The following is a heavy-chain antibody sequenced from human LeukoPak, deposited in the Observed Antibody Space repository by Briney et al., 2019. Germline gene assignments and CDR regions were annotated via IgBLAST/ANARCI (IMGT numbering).Heavy chain of an antibody. CDR1: GYTFTGYY. Sequence: ASVKVSCKASGYTFTGYYMHWVRQAPGQGLEWMGIINPSGGSTSYAQKFQGRVTMTRDMSTSTVYMELSSLRSEDTAVYYCARAPPEWLVLNYWGQGTLVTVSS. CDR3: ARAPPEWLVLNY. J-gene: IGHJ4*02. V-gene: IGHV1-46*01. CDR2: INPSGGST. D-gene: IGHD6-19*01.